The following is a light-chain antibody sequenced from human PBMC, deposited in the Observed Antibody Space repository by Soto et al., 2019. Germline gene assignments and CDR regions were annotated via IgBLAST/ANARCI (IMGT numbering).Light chain of an antibody. CDR1: QGISSY. V-gene: IGKV1-12*01. J-gene: IGKJ5*01. CDR2: AAS. Sequence: DIQVTQSPPTLSASVGDRVTITCRASQGISSYLAWYQQKPGKAPKLLIYAASTLQSGVPSRFSGSGSGTDFTLTINSLQPEDFATYYCQQAYSFPITFGQGTRLEI. CDR3: QQAYSFPIT.